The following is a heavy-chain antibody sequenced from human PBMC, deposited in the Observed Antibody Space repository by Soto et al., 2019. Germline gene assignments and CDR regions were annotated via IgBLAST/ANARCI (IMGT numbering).Heavy chain of an antibody. D-gene: IGHD6-19*01. V-gene: IGHV3-74*01. CDR3: ARDKSVAVFDY. CDR1: GFTFSSYW. J-gene: IGHJ4*02. CDR2: INRDGSSK. Sequence: GGSLRLSCAASGFTFSSYWVHWVRQAPGKGLEWVAHINRDGSSKYYVDSVKGRFTISRDNAKNSLYLQMNSLRAEDTAVYYCARDKSVAVFDYWGQGTLVTVSS.